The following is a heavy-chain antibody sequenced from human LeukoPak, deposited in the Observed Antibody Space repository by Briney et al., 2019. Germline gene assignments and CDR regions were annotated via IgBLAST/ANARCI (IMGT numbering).Heavy chain of an antibody. CDR1: GGSISSDY. CDR3: AKDMFFDAMVSDAFDI. Sequence: SETLSLTCSVSGGSISSDYWSWIRQPPGKGLEWIAYIFHTGSTNNNPSLESRVTMSMDTPKNQFSLKLYSVTAADTAVYYCAKDMFFDAMVSDAFDIWGQGTMVTVSS. J-gene: IGHJ3*02. V-gene: IGHV4-59*01. D-gene: IGHD5-18*01. CDR2: IFHTGST.